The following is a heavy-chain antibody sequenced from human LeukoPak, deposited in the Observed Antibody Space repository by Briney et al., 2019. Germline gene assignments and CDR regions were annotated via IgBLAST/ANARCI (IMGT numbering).Heavy chain of an antibody. V-gene: IGHV4-59*01. CDR2: IYHSGST. J-gene: IGHJ4*02. D-gene: IGHD4-11*01. CDR1: GGSIRSYY. CDR3: STDSPTGFDH. Sequence: SETLSLTCTVSGGSIRSYYWSWTRQSPGKGLEWIGYIYHSGSTKYNPSLKSRVTISIDISKNQFSLNLTSVTAADTAVYYCSTDSPTGFDHWGQGALVTVSS.